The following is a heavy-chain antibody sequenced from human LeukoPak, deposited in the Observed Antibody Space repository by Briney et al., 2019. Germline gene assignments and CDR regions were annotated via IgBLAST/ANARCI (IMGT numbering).Heavy chain of an antibody. J-gene: IGHJ5*02. Sequence: ASEKVSCKASGYTFTNYYIHWVRQAPRQGLEWMGIINPSGGSPTYAQNFQGRVTMTRDTSTSTVYMELSSLRSEDTAVYYCARNYDGGWFDPWGQGTLVTVSS. D-gene: IGHD3-3*01. CDR2: INPSGGSP. CDR3: ARNYDGGWFDP. CDR1: GYTFTNYY. V-gene: IGHV1-46*01.